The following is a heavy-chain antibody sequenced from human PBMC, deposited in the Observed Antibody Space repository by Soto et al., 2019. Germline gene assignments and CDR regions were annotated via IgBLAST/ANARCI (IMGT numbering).Heavy chain of an antibody. CDR3: ARDLGYSYGYYYYCGMDV. J-gene: IGHJ6*02. V-gene: IGHV1-2*02. D-gene: IGHD5-18*01. Sequence: ASVKVSCKASGYTFTGYYMHWVRQAPGQGLEWMGWINPNSGGTNYAQKFQGRVTMTRDTSISTAYMELSRLRSDDTAVYYCARDLGYSYGYYYYCGMDVWGQGTTVTVSS. CDR1: GYTFTGYY. CDR2: INPNSGGT.